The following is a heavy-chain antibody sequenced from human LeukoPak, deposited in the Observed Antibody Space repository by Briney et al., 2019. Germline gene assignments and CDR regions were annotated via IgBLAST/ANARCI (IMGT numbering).Heavy chain of an antibody. CDR1: GFTFSSYS. CDR2: ISSSSSYI. V-gene: IGHV3-21*01. Sequence: PGGSLRLSCAASGFTFSSYSMNWVRQAPGKGLEWVSSISSSSSYIYYADSVKGRFTISRDNAKNSLYLQMNSLRAEDTAVYYCARGTYYYDSSGYTIWFDPWGQGTLVTVSS. CDR3: ARGTYYYDSSGYTIWFDP. D-gene: IGHD3-22*01. J-gene: IGHJ5*02.